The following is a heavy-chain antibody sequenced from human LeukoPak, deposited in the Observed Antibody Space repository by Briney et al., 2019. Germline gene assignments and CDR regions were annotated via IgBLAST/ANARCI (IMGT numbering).Heavy chain of an antibody. J-gene: IGHJ4*02. V-gene: IGHV4-61*02. CDR2: IYTSGST. Sequence: SQTLSLTCTVSGRSISSGSYYWSWLRQPAGKGLEWIGRIYTSGSTNYNPSLKSRVTISVDTSKNQFSLKLSSVTAADTAVYYCAREGGGYCGGDCYSYYFDYWGQGTLVTVSS. CDR1: GRSISSGSYY. D-gene: IGHD2-21*02. CDR3: AREGGGYCGGDCYSYYFDY.